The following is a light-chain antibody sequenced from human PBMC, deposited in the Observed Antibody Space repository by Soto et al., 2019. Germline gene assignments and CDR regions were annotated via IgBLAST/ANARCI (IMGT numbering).Light chain of an antibody. CDR1: QSVSSSY. CDR3: QQYGSSPRVT. J-gene: IGKJ5*01. Sequence: IVLTQSPCTLSLSPGERATLSCRASQSVSSSYLAWYQQKPGQAPRLLIYGASSRATGIPDRFSGSGSGTDFTLTISRLEPEDFAVYYCQQYGSSPRVTFGQGTRLEI. CDR2: GAS. V-gene: IGKV3-20*01.